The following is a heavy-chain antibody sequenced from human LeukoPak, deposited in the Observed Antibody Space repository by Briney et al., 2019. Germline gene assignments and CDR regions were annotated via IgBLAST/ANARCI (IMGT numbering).Heavy chain of an antibody. CDR1: GFSFSSYG. V-gene: IGHV3-23*01. D-gene: IGHD2-21*01. J-gene: IGHJ4*02. CDR2: ISGGVGST. CDR3: TKERGGEFDY. Sequence: GESLTLSCAAPGFSFSSYGMSWVRQAPGKGLEWVSAISGGVGSTYYADSVKGRFTISRDNSKNMLYLQMNSLRGEDTAVYYCTKERGGEFDYWGQGTLVTVSS.